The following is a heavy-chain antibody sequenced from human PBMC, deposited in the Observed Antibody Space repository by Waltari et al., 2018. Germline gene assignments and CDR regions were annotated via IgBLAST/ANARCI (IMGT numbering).Heavy chain of an antibody. Sequence: QMQLQQWGAGLLKPSETLSLTCAVSGESFIGYYWNWIRQPPGGGLEWIGEIHHSGRINYNPSLESRVTISQDMSKNQFSLKLTSVTAADTAVYYCVRGKMYSRPYFDYWGQGTLVTVSS. V-gene: IGHV4-34*01. CDR3: VRGKMYSRPYFDY. D-gene: IGHD6-13*01. CDR2: IHHSGRI. J-gene: IGHJ4*02. CDR1: GESFIGYY.